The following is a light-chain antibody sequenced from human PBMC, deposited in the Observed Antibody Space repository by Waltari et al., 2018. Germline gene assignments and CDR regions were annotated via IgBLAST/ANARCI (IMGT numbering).Light chain of an antibody. CDR1: QSVGRT. CDR2: DPP. V-gene: IGKV3-20*01. Sequence: EIVLTQSPASLSLSPGDRATLSCRASQSVGRTLAWYQQSPGQAPRLLIYDPPSRATGTPDRFSGSGSGTDFSLTISRLEPEDFAVYYCQKNGTRPATFGQGTKVEVK. J-gene: IGKJ1*01. CDR3: QKNGTRPAT.